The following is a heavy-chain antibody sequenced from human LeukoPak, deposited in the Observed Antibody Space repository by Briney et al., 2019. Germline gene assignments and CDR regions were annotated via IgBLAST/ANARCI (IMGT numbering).Heavy chain of an antibody. D-gene: IGHD1-7*01. CDR2: MNPNSGGT. J-gene: IGHJ5*02. Sequence: GASVKVSCKASGYTFTSYEIYWVRQATGQGLEWVGWMNPNSGGTVYAQKFQGRVTMTRDTSISTAYMELTSLTSEDTAVYYCARNFNGLDPWGQGTLVTVSS. CDR3: ARNFNGLDP. V-gene: IGHV1-8*01. CDR1: GYTFTSYE.